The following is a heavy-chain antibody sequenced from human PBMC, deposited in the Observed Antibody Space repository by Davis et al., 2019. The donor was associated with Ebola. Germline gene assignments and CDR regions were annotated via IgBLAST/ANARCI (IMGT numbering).Heavy chain of an antibody. CDR2: INPSAGYT. V-gene: IGHV1-46*01. CDR3: ARDGPDYYGLDV. J-gene: IGHJ6*02. CDR1: GYTFSNYY. Sequence: ASVKVSCKASGYTFSNYYMHWVRQAPGQGLEWMGVINPSAGYTNYAQKFQGRVTITRGTSTRTVYMEVRRLRSEDTGVYCARDGPDYYGLDVWGQGTAVTVSS.